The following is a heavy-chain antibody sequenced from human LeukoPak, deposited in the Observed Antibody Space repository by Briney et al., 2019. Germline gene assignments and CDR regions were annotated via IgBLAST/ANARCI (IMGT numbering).Heavy chain of an antibody. CDR3: ASPSGGSSGYYDAFDI. Sequence: PSETLSLTCAVYGGXFSGYYCSWIRQPPGKGLEWIGKINHSGSTNYNPSLKSRVTISVDTSKNQFSLKLSSVTAADTAVYYCASPSGGSSGYYDAFDIWGQGTMVTVSS. CDR1: GGXFSGYY. J-gene: IGHJ3*02. D-gene: IGHD3-22*01. CDR2: INHSGST. V-gene: IGHV4-34*01.